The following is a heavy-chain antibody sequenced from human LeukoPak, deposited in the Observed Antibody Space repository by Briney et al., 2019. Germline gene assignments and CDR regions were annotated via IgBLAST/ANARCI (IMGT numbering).Heavy chain of an antibody. CDR2: INPNSGGK. CDR3: ARGLSMGSGSSPAGY. CDR1: GYTFTGYY. D-gene: IGHD3-10*01. Sequence: ASVKVSCKASGYTFTGYYMHWVRQAPGQGLEWMGWINPNSGGKNYAQKFQGRVTMTRDTSISTAYMELSRLRSDDTAVYYCARGLSMGSGSSPAGYWGQGTLVTVSS. V-gene: IGHV1-2*02. J-gene: IGHJ4*02.